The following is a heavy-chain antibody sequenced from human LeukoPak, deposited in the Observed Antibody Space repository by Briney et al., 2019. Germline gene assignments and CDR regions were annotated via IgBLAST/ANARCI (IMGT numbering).Heavy chain of an antibody. CDR3: ARDSYGMDV. Sequence: GGPLRLSCAASGFTFSNAWMTWVRQAPRKGLEWVAVILYDGSNKYNADSVKRRFTISRDNSKNTMYRQMNRLRAEDTAVYYCARDSYGMDVWGQGTTVTVSS. CDR2: ILYDGSNK. CDR1: GFTFSNAW. V-gene: IGHV3-33*08. J-gene: IGHJ6*02.